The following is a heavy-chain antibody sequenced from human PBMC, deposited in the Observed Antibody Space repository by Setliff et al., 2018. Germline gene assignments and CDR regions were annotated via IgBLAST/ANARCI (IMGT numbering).Heavy chain of an antibody. D-gene: IGHD3-16*01. CDR2: VGPEDGET. CDR3: AAGGPDF. J-gene: IGHJ4*02. Sequence: ASVKVSCKVSGYTFTDNYIHWVKRAPGKGLEWVGLVGPEDGETIYAGKFQGRIAMSADTSTATAYMELSSLLIEDTAVYYCAAGGPDFWGQGTLVTVSS. CDR1: GYTFTDNY. V-gene: IGHV1-69-2*01.